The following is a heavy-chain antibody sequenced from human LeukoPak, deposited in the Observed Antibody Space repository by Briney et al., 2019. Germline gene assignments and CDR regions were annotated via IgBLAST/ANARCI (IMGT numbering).Heavy chain of an antibody. J-gene: IGHJ3*02. CDR2: CHHSGTT. Sequence: SETLSLTCTVSCVSASNYYWNWMRQSPGKGLEWIGYCHHSGTTNYNPSLSSRVTMSVDTPKSQFSLKLSSVSAADTAVYYCARWGESGDYAVHAFDIWGQGTMVTVSS. CDR3: ARWGESGDYAVHAFDI. V-gene: IGHV4-59*02. CDR1: CVSASNYY. D-gene: IGHD2-21*02.